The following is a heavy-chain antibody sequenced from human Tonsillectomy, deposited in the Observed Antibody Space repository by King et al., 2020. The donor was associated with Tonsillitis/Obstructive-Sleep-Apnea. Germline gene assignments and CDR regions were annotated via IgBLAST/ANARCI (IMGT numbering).Heavy chain of an antibody. V-gene: IGHV1-18*01. Sequence: VQLVESGAEVKKPGASVKVSCQASGYTFTSYGISWVRQAPGQGLEWMGWIGAYNGTTNYAQKLQGRVTMPTHTSTSTVYMELRSLRSADTAVYYCARDWEYQVSLNCFDPWGQGTLVTVSS. D-gene: IGHD2-2*01. CDR2: IGAYNGTT. J-gene: IGHJ5*02. CDR1: GYTFTSYG. CDR3: ARDWEYQVSLNCFDP.